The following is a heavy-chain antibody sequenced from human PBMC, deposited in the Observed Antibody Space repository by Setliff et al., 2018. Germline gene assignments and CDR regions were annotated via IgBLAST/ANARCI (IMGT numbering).Heavy chain of an antibody. V-gene: IGHV3-30-3*01. CDR1: GFTFSSYA. CDR3: STLRETDY. J-gene: IGHJ4*02. D-gene: IGHD3-10*01. Sequence: GGSLRLSCAASGFTFSSYAMHWVRQAPGKGLEWVAIISYDGSNKYYADSVKGRFTISRDNSKNTLYLQMNSLRAEDTAVYYCSTLRETDYWGQGTLVTVSS. CDR2: ISYDGSNK.